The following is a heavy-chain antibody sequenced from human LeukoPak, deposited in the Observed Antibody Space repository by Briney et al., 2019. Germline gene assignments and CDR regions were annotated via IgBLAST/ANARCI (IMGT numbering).Heavy chain of an antibody. CDR3: AKTPYCYDSSGYYFPYYFDY. J-gene: IGHJ4*02. V-gene: IGHV3-23*01. Sequence: GGSLRLSCAASGFTFSSYAMSWVRQAPGKGLEWVSAISGSGGSTYYAESVKGRFTISRDNSKNTLYLQMNSLRAEDTAVYYCAKTPYCYDSSGYYFPYYFDYWGQGTLVTVSS. D-gene: IGHD3-22*01. CDR1: GFTFSSYA. CDR2: ISGSGGST.